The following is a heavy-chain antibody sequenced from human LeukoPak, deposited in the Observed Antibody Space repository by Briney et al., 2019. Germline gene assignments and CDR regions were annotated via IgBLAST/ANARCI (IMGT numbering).Heavy chain of an antibody. CDR1: GYTFTGYY. V-gene: IGHV1-2*02. J-gene: IGHJ5*02. Sequence: ASVKVSCKASGYTFTGYYMHWVRQAPGQGLEWMGWINPNSGGTNYAQKIQGRVTMTRDTSISTAYMELSRLRSDDTAVYYCARGVITIFGVVTTNWFDPWGQGTLVTVSS. CDR3: ARGVITIFGVVTTNWFDP. D-gene: IGHD3-3*01. CDR2: INPNSGGT.